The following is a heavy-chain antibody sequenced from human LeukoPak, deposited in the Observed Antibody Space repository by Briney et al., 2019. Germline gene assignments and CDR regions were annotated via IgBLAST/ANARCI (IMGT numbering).Heavy chain of an antibody. J-gene: IGHJ6*03. CDR1: GGSISSYY. CDR2: IYTSGST. V-gene: IGHV4-4*07. D-gene: IGHD2-2*02. CDR3: ARGYARYCSTTSCYTGRYYYMDV. Sequence: SETLSLTCTVSGGSISSYYWSWIRQPAGKGLEWIGRIYTSGSTNYNPSLKSRVTMSVDTSKNQFSLKLSSVTAADTAVYYCARGYARYCSTTSCYTGRYYYMDVWGKGTTVTVSS.